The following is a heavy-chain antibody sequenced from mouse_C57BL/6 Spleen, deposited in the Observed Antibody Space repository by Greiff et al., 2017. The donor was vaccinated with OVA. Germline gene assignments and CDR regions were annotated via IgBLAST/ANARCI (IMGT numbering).Heavy chain of an antibody. D-gene: IGHD1-1*01. CDR3: ARRYYYGSSHWYFDV. V-gene: IGHV1-19*01. J-gene: IGHJ1*03. Sequence: VQLKESGPVLVKPGASVKMSCKASGYTFTDYYMNWVKQSHGKSLEWIGVINPYNGGTSYNQKFKGKATLTVDKSSSTAYMELNSLTSEDSAVYYCARRYYYGSSHWYFDVWGTGTTVTVSS. CDR2: INPYNGGT. CDR1: GYTFTDYY.